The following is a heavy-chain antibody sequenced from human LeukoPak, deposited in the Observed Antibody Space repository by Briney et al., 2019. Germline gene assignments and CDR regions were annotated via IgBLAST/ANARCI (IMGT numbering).Heavy chain of an antibody. D-gene: IGHD6-25*01. CDR3: TRVRLSADDY. Sequence: GESLKISCAASGFTFSTYNMNWVRQAPGKGLEWVSYITSSSTGIYYADSVKGRFTISRDNAKNSLYLQMNSLRDEDTAVYYYTRVRLSADDYWGQGTLVTVSS. CDR2: ITSSSTGI. CDR1: GFTFSTYN. V-gene: IGHV3-48*02. J-gene: IGHJ4*02.